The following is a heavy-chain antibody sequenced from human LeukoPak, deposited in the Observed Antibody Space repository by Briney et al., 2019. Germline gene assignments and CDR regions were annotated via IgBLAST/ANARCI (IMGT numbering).Heavy chain of an antibody. CDR3: AQGPGWFDP. J-gene: IGHJ5*02. CDR2: INLISGGT. D-gene: IGHD7-27*01. V-gene: IGHV1-2*06. Sequence: ASVKVFCKAFGYTFNDYHMHWVRQDLGQGLEWMGRINLISGGTNYAQTFQGRVTMTRDTSISTAYMELSRLRSDDTAVYYRAQGPGWFDPWGQGTLVTVSS. CDR1: GYTFNDYH.